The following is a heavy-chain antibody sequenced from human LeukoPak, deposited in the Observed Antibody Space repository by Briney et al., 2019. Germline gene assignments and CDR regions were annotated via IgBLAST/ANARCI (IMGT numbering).Heavy chain of an antibody. CDR1: GYTFTSYY. V-gene: IGHV1-46*01. J-gene: IGHJ4*02. CDR2: INPSGGST. CDR3: ATLSMVRGVMYFDY. Sequence: GASVKVSCKASGYTFTSYYMHWVRQAPGQGLEWMGIINPSGGSTSYAQKFQGRVTMTEDTSTDTAYMELSSLRSEDTAVYYCATLSMVRGVMYFDYWGQGTLVTVSS. D-gene: IGHD3-10*01.